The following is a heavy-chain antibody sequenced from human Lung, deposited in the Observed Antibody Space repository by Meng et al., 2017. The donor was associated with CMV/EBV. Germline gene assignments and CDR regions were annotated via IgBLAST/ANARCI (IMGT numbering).Heavy chain of an antibody. V-gene: IGHV3-48*03. CDR1: GFTFSSYE. D-gene: IGHD6-13*01. CDR3: ARDIAVAAADY. Sequence: SLKISCAASGFTFSSYEMNWVRQAPGKGLEWVSYISSSGSIIYYADSVKGRFTVSRDNAENSLYLQMNSLRAEDTAVYYCARDIAVAAADYWGQGTLVNGAS. J-gene: IGHJ4*02. CDR2: ISSSGSII.